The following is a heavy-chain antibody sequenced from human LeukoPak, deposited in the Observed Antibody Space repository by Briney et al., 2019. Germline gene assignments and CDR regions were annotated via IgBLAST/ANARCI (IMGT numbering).Heavy chain of an antibody. CDR1: GGSISSGDYY. D-gene: IGHD4-17*01. CDR3: ARDSPTWTTLFDY. Sequence: NPSETLSLTCTVSGGSISSGDYYWSWIRQPPGKGLEWIGYIYYSGSTYYNPSLKSRVTISVDTSKNQFSLKLSSVTAADTAVYYCARDSPTWTTLFDYWGQGTLVIVSS. J-gene: IGHJ4*02. CDR2: IYYSGST. V-gene: IGHV4-30-4*01.